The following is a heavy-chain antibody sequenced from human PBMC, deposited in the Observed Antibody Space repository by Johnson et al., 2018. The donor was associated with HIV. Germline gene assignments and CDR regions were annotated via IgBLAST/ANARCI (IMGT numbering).Heavy chain of an antibody. Sequence: QVQLVEYGGGVVQPGGSLRLSCAASGFTFSDYYMSWIRQAPGKGLEWVSYISSSGSTIYYADSVKGRFTISRDNAKNSLFLQMNSLRAEDTAVYYCLGELQSGAFDIWGHGTMVTVSS. CDR1: GFTFSDYY. CDR2: ISSSGSTI. V-gene: IGHV3-11*04. CDR3: LGELQSGAFDI. D-gene: IGHD3-16*01. J-gene: IGHJ3*02.